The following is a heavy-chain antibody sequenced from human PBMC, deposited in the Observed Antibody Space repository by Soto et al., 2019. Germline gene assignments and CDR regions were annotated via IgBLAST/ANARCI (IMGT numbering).Heavy chain of an antibody. Sequence: ASVKVSCKASGYTFTSYDINWVRQATGQGLEWMGWMNPNSGNTGYAQKFQGRVTMTRNTSISTAYMELSSLRSEDTAVYYWARVYGLHWGGLSFVRSDIWGQGKMVTVSS. D-gene: IGHD3-16*02. CDR2: MNPNSGNT. CDR3: ARVYGLHWGGLSFVRSDI. CDR1: GYTFTSYD. V-gene: IGHV1-8*01. J-gene: IGHJ3*02.